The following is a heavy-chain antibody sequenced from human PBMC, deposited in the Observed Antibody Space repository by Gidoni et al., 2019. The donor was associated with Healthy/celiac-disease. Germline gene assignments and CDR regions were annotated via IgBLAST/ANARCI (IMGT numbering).Heavy chain of an antibody. CDR2: IYWNDDK. J-gene: IGHJ5*02. D-gene: IGHD6-13*01. Sequence: QITLKESGPTLVKPTQTLTLTCTFSGFSLSTSGVGVGWIRQPPGKALEWLALIYWNDDKRYSPSLKSRLTITKDTSKNQVVLTMTNMDPVDTATYYCAHRWQQLGPWDKFSVSWFDPWGQGTLVTVSS. V-gene: IGHV2-5*01. CDR1: GFSLSTSGVG. CDR3: AHRWQQLGPWDKFSVSWFDP.